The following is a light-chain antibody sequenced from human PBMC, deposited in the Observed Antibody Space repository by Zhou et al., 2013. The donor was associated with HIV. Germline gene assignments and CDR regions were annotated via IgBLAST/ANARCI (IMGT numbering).Light chain of an antibody. Sequence: DVVLTQTPLSSPVTLGQPASISCRSSQSLLHSDGNTYLSWLQQRPGQPPRLLIYKISNRFSGVPDRFSGSGAGTDFTLTISSLQPEDFATYYCQQSYNNPLTFGGGTRVEIK. V-gene: IGKV2-24*01. CDR2: KIS. CDR1: QSLLHSDGNTY. J-gene: IGKJ4*01. CDR3: QQSYNNPLT.